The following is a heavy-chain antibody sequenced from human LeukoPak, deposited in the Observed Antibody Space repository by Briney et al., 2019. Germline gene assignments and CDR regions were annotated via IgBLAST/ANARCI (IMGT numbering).Heavy chain of an antibody. CDR1: GFPFNRYS. CDR2: ISSSSSTI. J-gene: IGHJ4*02. V-gene: IGHV3-48*01. CDR3: AEGFDY. Sequence: GGSLRLSCAASGFPFNRYSMHCVRQAPGKGLEWVSYISSSSSTIYYADSVKGRFTISRDNAKNSLYLQMNSLRAEDTAVYYCAEGFDYWGQGTLVTVSS.